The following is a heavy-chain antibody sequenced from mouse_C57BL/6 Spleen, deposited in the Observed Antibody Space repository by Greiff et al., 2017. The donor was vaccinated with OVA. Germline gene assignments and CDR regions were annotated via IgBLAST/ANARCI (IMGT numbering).Heavy chain of an antibody. CDR1: GFTFTDYY. Sequence: EVKLMESGGGLVQPGGSLSLSCAASGFTFTDYYMSWVRQPPGKALEWLGFIRNKANGYTTEYSASVKGRFTISRDNSQSILYLQMNALRAEDSATYYCARLITTTYWYFDVWGTGTTVTVSS. D-gene: IGHD1-1*01. J-gene: IGHJ1*03. CDR2: IRNKANGYTT. V-gene: IGHV7-3*01. CDR3: ARLITTTYWYFDV.